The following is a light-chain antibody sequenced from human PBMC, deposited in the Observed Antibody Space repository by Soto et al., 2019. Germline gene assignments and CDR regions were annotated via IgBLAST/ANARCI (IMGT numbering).Light chain of an antibody. CDR3: QQYGSSL. Sequence: FVLTQSPGTLSLSPGERATLSCRASQTVRNNYLAWYQQKPDQAPRLLIYGASSRATGIPDRFSGSGSGTDFTLTISRLEPEDFAVYYCQQYGSSLFGQGTKVDIK. J-gene: IGKJ1*01. V-gene: IGKV3-20*01. CDR1: QTVRNNY. CDR2: GAS.